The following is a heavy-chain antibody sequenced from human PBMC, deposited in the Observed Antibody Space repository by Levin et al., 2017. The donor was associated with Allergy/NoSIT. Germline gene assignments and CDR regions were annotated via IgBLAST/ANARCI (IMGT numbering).Heavy chain of an antibody. J-gene: IGHJ6*03. CDR1: GFTFSSYG. D-gene: IGHD5-12*01. V-gene: IGHV3-33*01. CDR3: ARVLRFYYYYYMDV. Sequence: GGSLRLSCAASGFTFSSYGMHWVRQAPGKGLEWVAVIWDDGYKKYYADSVHVRFPISRDNSKNTLYLQMNSLRAEDTAGYYCARVLRFYYYYYMDVWGKGTTVTVSS. CDR2: IWDDGYKK.